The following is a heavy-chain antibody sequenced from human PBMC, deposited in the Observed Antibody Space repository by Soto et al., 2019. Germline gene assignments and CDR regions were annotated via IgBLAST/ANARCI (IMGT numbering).Heavy chain of an antibody. D-gene: IGHD2-2*01. J-gene: IGHJ4*02. Sequence: GASVKVSCKASGGTFSSYAISWVRQAPGQGLEWMGGIIPIFGTANYAQKFQGRVTITADESTSTAYMELSSLRSEDTAVYYCAISWAQSIVVEYYFDYWGQGTLVTVSS. V-gene: IGHV1-69*13. CDR1: GGTFSSYA. CDR2: IIPIFGTA. CDR3: AISWAQSIVVEYYFDY.